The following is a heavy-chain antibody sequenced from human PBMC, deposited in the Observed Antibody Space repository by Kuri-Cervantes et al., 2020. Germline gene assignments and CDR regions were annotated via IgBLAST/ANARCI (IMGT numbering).Heavy chain of an antibody. D-gene: IGHD3-10*01. CDR2: IKQDGSEK. J-gene: IGHJ5*02. Sequence: GGSLRLSCAASGLTFSSYGMHWVRQAPGKGLEWVANIKQDGSEKYYVDSVKGRFTISRDNAKNSLYLQMNSLRDEDTAVYYCARGMVLLWFGELTGNWFDPWGQGTLVTVSS. CDR3: ARGMVLLWFGELTGNWFDP. CDR1: GLTFSSYG. V-gene: IGHV3-7*01.